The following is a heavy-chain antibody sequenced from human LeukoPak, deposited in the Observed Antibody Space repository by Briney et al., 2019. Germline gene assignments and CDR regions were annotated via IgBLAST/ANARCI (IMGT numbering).Heavy chain of an antibody. Sequence: SVKVSCKASGGTFSSYAISWVRQAPGQGLEWMGRIIPILGIANYAQKFQGRVTITADKSTSIAYMELSSLRSEDTAVYYCARAHLVIAAAGTVYYYYGMDVWGQGTTVTVSS. D-gene: IGHD6-13*01. CDR1: GGTFSSYA. CDR2: IIPILGIA. CDR3: ARAHLVIAAAGTVYYYYGMDV. J-gene: IGHJ6*02. V-gene: IGHV1-69*04.